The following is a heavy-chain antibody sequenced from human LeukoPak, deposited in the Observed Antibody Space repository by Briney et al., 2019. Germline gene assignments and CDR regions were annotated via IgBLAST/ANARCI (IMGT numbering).Heavy chain of an antibody. CDR1: GFTFSSYG. CDR3: AIIIAAAGTLDY. Sequence: PGGSLRLSCAASGFTFSSYGMHWVRQAPGKGLEWVAFIRYDGSNKYYADSVKGRFTISRDNSKNTLHLQMNSLRAEDTAVYYCAIIIAAAGTLDYWGQGTLVTVSS. D-gene: IGHD6-13*01. CDR2: IRYDGSNK. J-gene: IGHJ4*02. V-gene: IGHV3-30*02.